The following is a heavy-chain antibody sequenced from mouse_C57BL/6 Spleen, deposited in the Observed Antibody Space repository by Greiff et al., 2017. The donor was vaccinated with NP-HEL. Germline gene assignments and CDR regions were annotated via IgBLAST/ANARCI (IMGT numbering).Heavy chain of an antibody. D-gene: IGHD1-1*01. CDR3: AREMILRYYFDY. J-gene: IGHJ2*01. CDR2: INPSSGYT. Sequence: QVQLQQSGAELARPGASVKMSCKASGYTFTSYTMHWVKQRPGQGLEWIGYINPSSGYTKYNQKFKDKATLTADKSSSTAYMQLSSLTSEDSAVYYCAREMILRYYFDYWGQGTTLTVSS. V-gene: IGHV1-4*01. CDR1: GYTFTSYT.